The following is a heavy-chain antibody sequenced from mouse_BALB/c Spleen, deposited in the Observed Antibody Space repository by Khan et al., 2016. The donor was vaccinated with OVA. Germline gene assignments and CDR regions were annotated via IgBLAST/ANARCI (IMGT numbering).Heavy chain of an antibody. V-gene: IGHV9-3-1*01. CDR3: ARGRYHGTMDC. CDR2: INTYTGEP. CDR1: GFTFTNYG. Sequence: QLLLVQSGPELKKPGETVQISCKASGFTFTNYGMNWVKQAPGKGLKWMGWINTYTGEPTFADDFKGRFAFSLENSASTAYLQINSLKNEDTATIVGARGRYHGTMDCWGQGTSVTVSS. J-gene: IGHJ4*01. D-gene: IGHD2-14*01.